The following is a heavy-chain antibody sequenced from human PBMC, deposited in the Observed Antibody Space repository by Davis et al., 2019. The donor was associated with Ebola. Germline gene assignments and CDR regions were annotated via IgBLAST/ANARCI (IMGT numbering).Heavy chain of an antibody. V-gene: IGHV3-30*03. Sequence: GESLKISCAASGFTFSSYGMHWVRQAPGKGLEWVAVISYDGSNKYYADSVKGRFTISRDNSKNTLYLQMNSLRAEDTAVYYCARVGSSWAYWGQGTLVTASS. CDR2: ISYDGSNK. J-gene: IGHJ4*02. CDR3: ARVGSSWAY. CDR1: GFTFSSYG. D-gene: IGHD6-13*01.